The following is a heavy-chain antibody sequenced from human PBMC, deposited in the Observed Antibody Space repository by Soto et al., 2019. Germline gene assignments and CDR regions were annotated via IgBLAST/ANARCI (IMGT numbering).Heavy chain of an antibody. CDR2: IYYSGST. D-gene: IGHD6-13*01. V-gene: IGHV4-59*08. Sequence: SSETLSLTCTVSGGSISSYYWSWIRQPPGKGLEWIGYIYYSGSTNYNPSLKSRVTISVDTSKNQFSLKLSSVTAADTAVYYCARVQQQLVDYWGQGTLVTVSS. J-gene: IGHJ4*02. CDR1: GGSISSYY. CDR3: ARVQQQLVDY.